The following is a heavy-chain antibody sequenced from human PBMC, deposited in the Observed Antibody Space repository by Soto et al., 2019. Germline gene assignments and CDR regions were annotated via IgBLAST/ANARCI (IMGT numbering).Heavy chain of an antibody. V-gene: IGHV4-39*01. J-gene: IGHJ5*02. D-gene: IGHD1-20*01. CDR3: TRRYNWNDYYFDP. CDR1: GGSIRVRSYY. CDR2: SYYSGTS. Sequence: SETLSLTCTVSGGSIRVRSYYWTWIRQTPGKGLEWVGSSYYSGTSYFNPALKGRVTISVDTSTSQFCLRLTSVTAADTAVYYCTRRYNWNDYYFDPWGQGTLVTVSS.